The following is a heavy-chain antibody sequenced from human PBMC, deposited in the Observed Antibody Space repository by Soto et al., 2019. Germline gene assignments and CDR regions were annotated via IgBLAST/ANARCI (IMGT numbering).Heavy chain of an antibody. D-gene: IGHD3-10*01. V-gene: IGHV5-51*01. J-gene: IGHJ5*02. CDR3: ARGVGSGSYYNQYNWFDP. CDR1: GYSFTSYW. CDR2: IYPGDSDT. Sequence: GESLKISCKGSGYSFTSYWIGWVRQMPGKGLEWMGIIYPGDSDTRYSPSFQGQVTISADKSISTAYLQWSSLKASDTAMYYCARGVGSGSYYNQYNWFDPWGQGTLVTVSS.